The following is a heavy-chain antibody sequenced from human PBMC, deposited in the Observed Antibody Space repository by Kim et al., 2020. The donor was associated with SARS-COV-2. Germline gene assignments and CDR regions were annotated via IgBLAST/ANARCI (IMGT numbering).Heavy chain of an antibody. Sequence: SVKGRFTISRDNAKNSLYLQMNSLRAEDTAVYYCARGEYSSSGLVYYFDYWGQGTLVTVSS. V-gene: IGHV3-21*01. D-gene: IGHD6-6*01. J-gene: IGHJ4*02. CDR3: ARGEYSSSGLVYYFDY.